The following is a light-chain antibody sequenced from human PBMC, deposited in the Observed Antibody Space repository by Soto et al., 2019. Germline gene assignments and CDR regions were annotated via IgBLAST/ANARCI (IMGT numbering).Light chain of an antibody. V-gene: IGKV1-8*01. Sequence: AIRMTQSPSSFSASTGDRVTITCRASQGISSYLAWYQQKPGKAPKLLIYAASTLQSGVPSRFSGSGSGTDFTLTISCLQSEDFATYYCQQYYSYPLTFGQGTKVE. CDR2: AAS. J-gene: IGKJ1*01. CDR3: QQYYSYPLT. CDR1: QGISSY.